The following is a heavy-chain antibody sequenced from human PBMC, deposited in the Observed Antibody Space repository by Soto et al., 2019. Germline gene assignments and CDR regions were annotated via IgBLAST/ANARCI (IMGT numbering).Heavy chain of an antibody. CDR2: ISAYNGNT. J-gene: IGHJ4*02. CDR3: ARGGVGATMTYLDY. CDR1: GYPFISYA. Sequence: QVQLVQSGAEVKKPGASVKVSCKTSGYPFISYAITWVRQAPGQGLEWMGWISAYNGNTNYAQKLQGRVTXXTXTXXSTAYMELRSLRSDDTAVYYCARGGVGATMTYLDYWGQGSLVTVSS. D-gene: IGHD5-12*01. V-gene: IGHV1-18*01.